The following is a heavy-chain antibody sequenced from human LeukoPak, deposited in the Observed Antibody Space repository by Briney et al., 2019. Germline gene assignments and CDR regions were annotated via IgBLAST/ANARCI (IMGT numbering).Heavy chain of an antibody. V-gene: IGHV1-18*01. D-gene: IGHD3-3*01. CDR2: ISAYNGDT. Sequence: ASVKVSCKASGYTFRNYGISWVRQAPGQGLELMVWISAYNGDTHYAQKLQGRVTITTDTSTTTAYMELRSLRSDDTAVYYCARDPSNTSGYQIYFDYWGQGTLVTVSS. J-gene: IGHJ4*02. CDR1: GYTFRNYG. CDR3: ARDPSNTSGYQIYFDY.